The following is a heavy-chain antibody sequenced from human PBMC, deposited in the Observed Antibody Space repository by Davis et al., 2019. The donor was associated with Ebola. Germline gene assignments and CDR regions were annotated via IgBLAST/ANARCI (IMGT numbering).Heavy chain of an antibody. D-gene: IGHD6-13*01. V-gene: IGHV1-18*01. CDR3: ARGYSSTWSWFDP. CDR2: ISAYNGNT. CDR1: GGTFSSYA. Sequence: ASVKVSCKASGGTFSSYAISWVRQAPGQGLKWMGWISAYNGNTNYAQKLQGRVTMTTDTSTSTAYMELRSLRSDDTAVYYCARGYSSTWSWFDPWGQGTLVTVSS. J-gene: IGHJ5*02.